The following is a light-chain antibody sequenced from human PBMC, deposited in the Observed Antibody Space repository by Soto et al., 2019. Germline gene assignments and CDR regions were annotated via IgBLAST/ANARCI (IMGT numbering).Light chain of an antibody. CDR3: QHYYSDPPWT. V-gene: IGKV4-1*01. CDR2: WAS. CDR1: QSVLYSFNNKNY. J-gene: IGKJ1*01. Sequence: DIVMTQSPDSLAVSLGERATINCRSSQSVLYSFNNKNYLGWYQQKPGQAPKLLIYWASTRASGVPDRFSGSGSGTDSTLTISSLQAEDVAVYYCQHYYSDPPWTFGQGTRVEIK.